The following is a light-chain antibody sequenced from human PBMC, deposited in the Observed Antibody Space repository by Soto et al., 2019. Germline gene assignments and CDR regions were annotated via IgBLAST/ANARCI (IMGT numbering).Light chain of an antibody. V-gene: IGKV3-20*01. J-gene: IGKJ2*01. CDR2: GAS. CDR1: QSVTSYY. Sequence: EIVLTQSPGTLSLSPGERATLSCRASQSVTSYYLAWYQQKPGQAPRLLIYGASRRATDIPDRFSGSGSGRDFTLTISSLEAEDFAVYYCQLYCSSSYTFGQGTKLEIK. CDR3: QLYCSSSYT.